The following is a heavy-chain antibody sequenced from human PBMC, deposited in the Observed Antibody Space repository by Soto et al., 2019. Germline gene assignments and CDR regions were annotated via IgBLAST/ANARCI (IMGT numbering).Heavy chain of an antibody. J-gene: IGHJ4*02. CDR1: GYTFTSYG. CDR2: ISAYNGNT. Sequence: QVQLVQSGAEVKKPGASVKVSCKASGYTFTSYGISWVRQAPGQGLEWMGWISAYNGNTNYAQKLQGRVTMTTDTSTSTAYMELRRLRSDDTAVYYCARVDVDIVATIRTFDYWGQGTLVTVSS. V-gene: IGHV1-18*01. D-gene: IGHD5-12*01. CDR3: ARVDVDIVATIRTFDY.